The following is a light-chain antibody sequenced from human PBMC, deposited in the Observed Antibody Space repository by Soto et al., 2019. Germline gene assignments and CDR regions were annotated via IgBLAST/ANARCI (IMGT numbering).Light chain of an antibody. CDR2: EAS. V-gene: IGKV1-5*03. J-gene: IGKJ4*01. CDR3: QQLSTYPST. CDR1: QNINSW. Sequence: DIHMTQSPSTLSASVGDRVTITCRASQNINSWLAWYQQKPGKAPKLLIYEASTLERGVPSRFGGSGSGTEFTLTISSLQAEDFATYYCQQLSTYPSTVGGGTKVDIK.